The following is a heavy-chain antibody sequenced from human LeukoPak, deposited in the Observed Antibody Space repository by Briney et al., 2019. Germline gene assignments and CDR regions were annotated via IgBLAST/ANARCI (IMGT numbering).Heavy chain of an antibody. CDR2: ISAYNGNT. D-gene: IGHD3-22*01. CDR1: GYTFTSYG. V-gene: IGHV1-18*01. CDR3: ARASPYYYDSSGYYYTNNFDY. Sequence: VASVKVSCKASGYTFTSYGISWVRQAPGQGLEWMGWISAYNGNTNYAQKLQGRVTMTTGTSTSTAYMELRSLRSDDTAVYYCARASPYYYDSSGYYYTNNFDYWGQGTLVTVSS. J-gene: IGHJ4*02.